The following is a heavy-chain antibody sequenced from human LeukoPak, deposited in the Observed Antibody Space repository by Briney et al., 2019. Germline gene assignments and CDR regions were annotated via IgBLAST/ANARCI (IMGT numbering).Heavy chain of an antibody. Sequence: PSETLSLTCTVSGGSISSSSYYWGWIRQPPGKGLEWIGSIYYSGSTYYNPSLKSRVTISVDASKNQFSLKLSSVTAADPALYYCARHPLAGDTAPNYFDYWGKGTLVTASS. J-gene: IGHJ4*02. CDR1: GGSISSSSYY. V-gene: IGHV4-39*01. CDR2: IYYSGST. D-gene: IGHD6-13*01. CDR3: ARHPLAGDTAPNYFDY.